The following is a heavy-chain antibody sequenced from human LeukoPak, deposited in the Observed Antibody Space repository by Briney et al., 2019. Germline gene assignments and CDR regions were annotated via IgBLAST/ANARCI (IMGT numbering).Heavy chain of an antibody. CDR2: ISGSGGST. D-gene: IGHD3-10*02. Sequence: GGSLRLSCAASGFTFSSYGMSWVRQAPGKGLEWVSAISGSGGSTYYADSVKGRFTTSRDKAKNSLYLQMNSLRAEDTAVYYCAELGITMIGGVWGKGTTVTISS. V-gene: IGHV3-23*01. J-gene: IGHJ6*04. CDR1: GFTFSSYG. CDR3: AELGITMIGGV.